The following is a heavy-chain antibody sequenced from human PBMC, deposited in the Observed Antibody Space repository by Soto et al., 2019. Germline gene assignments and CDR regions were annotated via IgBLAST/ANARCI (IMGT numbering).Heavy chain of an antibody. CDR1: GGSISSGDYY. CDR2: IYYSGST. CDR3: ARDGYGDYHFDY. V-gene: IGHV4-61*08. J-gene: IGHJ4*02. Sequence: PSETLSLTCTVSGGSISSGDYYWSWIRQPPGKGLEWIGYIYYSGSTNYNPSLKSRVTISIDTSKNQFSLKLSSVTAADTAVYYCARDGYGDYHFDYWGQGTLVTVS. D-gene: IGHD4-17*01.